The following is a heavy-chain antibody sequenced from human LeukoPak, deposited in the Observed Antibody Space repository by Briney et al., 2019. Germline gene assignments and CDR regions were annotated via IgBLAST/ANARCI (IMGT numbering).Heavy chain of an antibody. V-gene: IGHV3-9*01. CDR2: ISWNSGRI. D-gene: IGHD2-15*01. CDR1: GFTFDDYA. Sequence: GGSLRLSCAASGFTFDDYAMHWVRQAPGKGLEWVSGISWNSGRIGYADSVKGRFTISRDNAKNSLYLQMNSLRAEDTAVYSCARGADGVSSNSRGWFDPWGQGTLVTVSS. CDR3: ARGADGVSSNSRGWFDP. J-gene: IGHJ5*02.